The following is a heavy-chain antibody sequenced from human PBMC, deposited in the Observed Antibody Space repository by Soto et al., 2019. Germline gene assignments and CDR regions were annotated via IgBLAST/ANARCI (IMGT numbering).Heavy chain of an antibody. CDR3: AKHTSWFDVFDS. J-gene: IGHJ4*02. CDR2: IYSSGTT. Sequence: SETLSLTCSVSGGSISSSTYYWGWIRQPPGKGLEWIGSIYSSGTTYYSPSLKSRVTISVDTSKNKFSLKLSSVTAADTAIYFCAKHTSWFDVFDSWGQGTLVTVSS. CDR1: GGSISSSTYY. V-gene: IGHV4-39*01. D-gene: IGHD6-13*01.